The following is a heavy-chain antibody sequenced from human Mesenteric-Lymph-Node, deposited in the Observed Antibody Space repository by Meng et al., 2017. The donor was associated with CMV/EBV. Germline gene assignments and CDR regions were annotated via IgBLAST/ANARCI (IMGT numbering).Heavy chain of an antibody. J-gene: IGHJ5*02. CDR1: GGSFSGYY. CDR2: INHSGST. CDR3: ATTLYPVAFLNYFDP. V-gene: IGHV4-34*01. D-gene: IGHD3-3*02. Sequence: GSLRLSCAVYGGSFSGYYWSWIRQPPGKGLEWIGEINHSGSTNYNPSLKSRVTISVDTSKNQFSLKLSSVTAADTAVYFCATTLYPVAFLNYFDPWGQGTLVTVSS.